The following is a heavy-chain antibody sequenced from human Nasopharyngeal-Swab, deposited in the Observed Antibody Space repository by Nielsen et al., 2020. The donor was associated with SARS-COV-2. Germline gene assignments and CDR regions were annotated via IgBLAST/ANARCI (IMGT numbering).Heavy chain of an antibody. CDR3: ARGAYYYGSGSYYSPRYYYYYMDV. D-gene: IGHD3-10*01. V-gene: IGHV3-21*04. Sequence: VRQAPGKGLEWVSSISSSSSYIYYADSVKGRFTISRDNAKNSLYLQMNSLRAEDTAVYYCARGAYYYGSGSYYSPRYYYYYMDVWGKGTTVTV. J-gene: IGHJ6*03. CDR2: ISSSSSYI.